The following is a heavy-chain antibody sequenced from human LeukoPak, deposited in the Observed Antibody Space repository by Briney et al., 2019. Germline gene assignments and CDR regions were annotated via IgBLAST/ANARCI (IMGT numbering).Heavy chain of an antibody. CDR3: ARVPDTVDWFDP. D-gene: IGHD4-11*01. Sequence: SETLSLTCTVSGGSISSYYWSWIRQPPGKGLEWIGYIYYSGSTNYNPSLKSRVTISVDTSKNQSSLKLSSVTAADTAVYYCARVPDTVDWFDPWGQGTLVTVSS. J-gene: IGHJ5*02. CDR1: GGSISSYY. CDR2: IYYSGST. V-gene: IGHV4-59*01.